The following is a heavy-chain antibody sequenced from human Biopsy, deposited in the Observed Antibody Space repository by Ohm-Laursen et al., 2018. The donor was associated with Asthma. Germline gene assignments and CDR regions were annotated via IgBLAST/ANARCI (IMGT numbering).Heavy chain of an antibody. CDR3: ARGPELDV. CDR1: GGSISNGNYY. J-gene: IGHJ6*02. Sequence: SDTLSLTCPVSGGSISNGNYYWGWIRQPPGKGLEWIGETNERGVTNNNPSLKSRVIISIDTYWNRVSLKLTSVTAADTAVYYCARGPELDVWGQGTTVTVSS. V-gene: IGHV4-39*07. CDR2: TNERGVT.